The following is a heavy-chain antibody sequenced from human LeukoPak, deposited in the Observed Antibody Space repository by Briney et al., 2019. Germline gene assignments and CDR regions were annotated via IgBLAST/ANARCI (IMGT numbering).Heavy chain of an antibody. CDR3: TRLWGDCGGDCYYHDY. CDR2: IRSRADNYAT. J-gene: IGHJ4*02. D-gene: IGHD2-21*02. CDR1: GFTFSGSV. Sequence: GESLNISCAASGFTFSGSVMHWVRQASGKGLEWVGRIRSRADNYATAYAASVRGRFTISRDDSKNTAFLQMNSLKTEDTAVYYCTRLWGDCGGDCYYHDYWGQGTLVTVSS. V-gene: IGHV3-73*01.